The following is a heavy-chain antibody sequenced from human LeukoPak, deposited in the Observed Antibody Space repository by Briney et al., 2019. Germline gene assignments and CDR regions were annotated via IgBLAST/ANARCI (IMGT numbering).Heavy chain of an antibody. Sequence: GESLKISCQGSGYSFASNWIAWVHQMPGKGLEWMGIIYPADSETTYSPTFQGQVTISADKSINTAYLQWSSLKASDTAIYYCARPSLLGGYFYMDVWGKGTTVIVSS. CDR1: GYSFASNW. CDR3: ARPSLLGGYFYMDV. D-gene: IGHD2/OR15-2a*01. CDR2: IYPADSET. J-gene: IGHJ6*03. V-gene: IGHV5-51*07.